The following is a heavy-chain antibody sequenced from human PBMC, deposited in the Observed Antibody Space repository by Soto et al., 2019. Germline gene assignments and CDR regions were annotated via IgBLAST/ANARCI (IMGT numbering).Heavy chain of an antibody. CDR3: ARGRYGDY. CDR1: GYAFTTYG. Sequence: QVHLVQSGAEVKKPGASVKVSCKGSGYAFTTYGITWVRQAPGQGLEWMGWISAHNGNTNYAQKLQGRVTVTRDTSTSTAYMELRSLRSEDTAVYYCARGRYGDYWGQGALVTVYS. J-gene: IGHJ4*02. V-gene: IGHV1-18*01. D-gene: IGHD1-1*01. CDR2: ISAHNGNT.